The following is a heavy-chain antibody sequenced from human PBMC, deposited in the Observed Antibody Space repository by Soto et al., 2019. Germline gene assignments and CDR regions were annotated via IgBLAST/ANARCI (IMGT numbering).Heavy chain of an antibody. D-gene: IGHD2-15*01. CDR2: SWYDGSSK. CDR3: ARDQDIVVVVAWAFDI. J-gene: IGHJ3*02. V-gene: IGHV3-33*01. Sequence: GGSLRLSCAASGFTFSSYGMHWVRQGPGKGLEWVGVSWYDGSSKYYADSVKGRFTISRDNSKNTLYLQMNSLRAEDTAVYYCARDQDIVVVVAWAFDIWGQGTMVTVSS. CDR1: GFTFSSYG.